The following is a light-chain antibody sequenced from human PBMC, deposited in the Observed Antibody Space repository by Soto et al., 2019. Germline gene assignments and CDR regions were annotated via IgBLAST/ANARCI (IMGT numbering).Light chain of an antibody. CDR1: QSVSNN. Sequence: ILMKQSPATLSVSPGERATLSCSASQSVSNNLAWYQQKPGQAPRLLIYDASTRATGIPARFSGSGSGTEFTLTISGLQSEDFAVYYCQQYNIWPPWTFGQGTKVEVK. J-gene: IGKJ1*01. CDR3: QQYNIWPPWT. V-gene: IGKV3-15*01. CDR2: DAS.